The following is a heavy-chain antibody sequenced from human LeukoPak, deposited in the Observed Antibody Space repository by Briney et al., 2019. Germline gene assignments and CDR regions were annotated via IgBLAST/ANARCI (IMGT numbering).Heavy chain of an antibody. Sequence: GTSVKVSCKASGFTFTSSAMQWVRQARGQRLEWIGWIVVGSGNTNYAQKFQERVTITRDMSTSTAYMELSSLRSEDTAVYYCAADPDYYDSSGYRDLDYYYYGMDVWGQGTTVTVSS. CDR1: GFTFTSSA. CDR2: IVVGSGNT. D-gene: IGHD3-22*01. J-gene: IGHJ6*02. CDR3: AADPDYYDSSGYRDLDYYYYGMDV. V-gene: IGHV1-58*02.